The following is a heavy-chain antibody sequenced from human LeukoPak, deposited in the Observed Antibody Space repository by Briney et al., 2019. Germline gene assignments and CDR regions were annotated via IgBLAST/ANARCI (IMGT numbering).Heavy chain of an antibody. D-gene: IGHD1-26*01. J-gene: IGHJ4*02. CDR2: ISYDGSNK. CDR3: ARVLGGYSGSLDY. V-gene: IGHV3-30*03. Sequence: GRSLRLSCAASGFTFSSYGMHWVRQAPGKGLEWVAVISYDGSNKYYADSVKGRFTISRDNSKNTLYLQMNSLRAEDTAVYYCARVLGGYSGSLDYWGQGTLVTVSS. CDR1: GFTFSSYG.